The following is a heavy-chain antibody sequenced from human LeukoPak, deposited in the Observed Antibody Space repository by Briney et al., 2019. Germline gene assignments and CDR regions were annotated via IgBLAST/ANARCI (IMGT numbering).Heavy chain of an antibody. J-gene: IGHJ4*02. CDR3: AREGGPYRPLDY. CDR2: LDYSGSI. V-gene: IGHV4-59*01. Sequence: SETLSLTCAVSGGSISSYYWTWIRQSPAKGLEWIGYLDYSGSINYNPTLKSRVTISVDTSKNKVSLELRSLTAADTAVYYCAREGGPYRPLDYSGQGTLVTVAS. CDR1: GGSISSYY.